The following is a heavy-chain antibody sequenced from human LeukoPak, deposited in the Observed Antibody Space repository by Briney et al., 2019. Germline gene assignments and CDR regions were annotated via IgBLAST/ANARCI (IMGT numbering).Heavy chain of an antibody. CDR2: ISSSSSYI. J-gene: IGHJ4*02. V-gene: IGHV3-21*04. D-gene: IGHD1-7*01. CDR3: ARDTAYELELRGCFDY. CDR1: GFTFSSYS. Sequence: PGGSLRLSCAASGFTFSSYSMNWVRQAPGKGLEWVSSISSSSSYIYYADSVKGRFTISRDNAKNSLYLQMNSLRAEDTAVFYCARDTAYELELRGCFDYWGQGTPVTVSS.